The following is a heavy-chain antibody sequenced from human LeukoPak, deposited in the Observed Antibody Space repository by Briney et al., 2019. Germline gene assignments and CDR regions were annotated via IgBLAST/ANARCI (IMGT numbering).Heavy chain of an antibody. V-gene: IGHV4-59*12. J-gene: IGHJ4*02. CDR2: IYYSGST. Sequence: SETLSLTCTVSGGSISSYYWSWIRQPPGKGLEWVGYIYYSGSTNYNPSLKSRVTISVDTSKNQFSLKLSSVTAADTAVYYCAREPPYGDYGIDYWGQGTLVTVSS. CDR1: GGSISSYY. D-gene: IGHD4-17*01. CDR3: AREPPYGDYGIDY.